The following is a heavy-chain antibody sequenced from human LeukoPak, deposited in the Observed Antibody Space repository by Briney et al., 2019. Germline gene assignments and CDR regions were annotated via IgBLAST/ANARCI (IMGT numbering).Heavy chain of an antibody. V-gene: IGHV4-4*07. CDR2: IYPSGST. D-gene: IGHD3-10*01. CDR3: ARGPSGASGHDY. J-gene: IGHJ4*02. Sequence: SETLSLTCTVSGASISSSYWSWIRQPAGKGLEWIGRIYPSGSTNYNPSLQSRVTMSVDTSKNQFSLRLSSVTAADTAVYYCARGPSGASGHDYWGQGTQVTVSS. CDR1: GASISSSY.